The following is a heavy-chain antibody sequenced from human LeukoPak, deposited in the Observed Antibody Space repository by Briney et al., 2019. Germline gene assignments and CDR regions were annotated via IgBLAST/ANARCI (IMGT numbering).Heavy chain of an antibody. CDR1: GFTFSDYY. D-gene: IGHD6-13*01. Sequence: GGSLRLSCAASGFTFSDYYMSWIRQAPGKGLEWISYISNSDGTIYYADSVKGRFTISRDNSKNTLYLQMNSLRAEDTAVYYCARVKSSSWEAIFDYWGQGTLVTVSS. CDR2: ISNSDGTI. V-gene: IGHV3-11*04. CDR3: ARVKSSSWEAIFDY. J-gene: IGHJ4*02.